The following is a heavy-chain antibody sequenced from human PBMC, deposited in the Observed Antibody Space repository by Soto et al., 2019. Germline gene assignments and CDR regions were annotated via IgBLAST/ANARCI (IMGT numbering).Heavy chain of an antibody. CDR2: IRSKAYGGTT. J-gene: IGHJ4*02. CDR1: GFTFGDYA. D-gene: IGHD3-22*01. Sequence: GGSLRLSCTASGFTFGDYAMSWFRQAPGKGLEWVGFIRSKAYGGTTEYAASVKGRFTISRDDSKSIAYLQMNSLKTEDTAVYYCTRVPSTMIVVVAPAYWGQGTLVTVSS. CDR3: TRVPSTMIVVVAPAY. V-gene: IGHV3-49*03.